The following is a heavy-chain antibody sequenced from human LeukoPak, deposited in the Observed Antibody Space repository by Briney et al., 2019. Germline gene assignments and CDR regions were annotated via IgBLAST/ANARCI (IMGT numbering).Heavy chain of an antibody. Sequence: GGSLRLSCAVSGFTFSRCGMHWVRQAPGKGLEWVAFIRYDGSNKHYTDSVKGRFTISRDDSRNTVHLQMNSLRAEDTAVYYCARASYDYIWGTTDYWGQGILVTVSS. V-gene: IGHV3-30*02. J-gene: IGHJ4*02. CDR1: GFTFSRCG. D-gene: IGHD3-16*01. CDR3: ARASYDYIWGTTDY. CDR2: IRYDGSNK.